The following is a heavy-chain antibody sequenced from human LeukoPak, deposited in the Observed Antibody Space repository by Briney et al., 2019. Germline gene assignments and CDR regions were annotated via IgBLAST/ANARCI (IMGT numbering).Heavy chain of an antibody. Sequence: PSETLSLTCTLSGVSISSYYWSWIRQPAGKGLEWIGRIYTSGSTNYNPSLKSRVTMSVDTSKNQFSLKLSSVTAADTAVYYCARGYDYVWRSYRSGYFDYWGQGTLVTVSS. CDR2: IYTSGST. D-gene: IGHD3-16*02. CDR1: GVSISSYY. J-gene: IGHJ4*02. V-gene: IGHV4-4*07. CDR3: ARGYDYVWRSYRSGYFDY.